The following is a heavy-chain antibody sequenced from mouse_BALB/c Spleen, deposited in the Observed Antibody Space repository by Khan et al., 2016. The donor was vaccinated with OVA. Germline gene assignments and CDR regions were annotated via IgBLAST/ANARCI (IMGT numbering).Heavy chain of an antibody. CDR1: GYTFTTYW. CDR3: SRRVLYGMLAY. V-gene: IGHV1-7*01. Sequence: VQLQESGAELAKPGASVKMSCKASGYTFTTYWMHWVQQRPGKGLEWIGYIDPSTGYTEYNQKFKDQATLTTDKSSSTAYMQLSSLTSEDAADYCCSRRVLYGMLAYWGQGTLVTVSA. J-gene: IGHJ3*01. CDR2: IDPSTGYT. D-gene: IGHD2-1*01.